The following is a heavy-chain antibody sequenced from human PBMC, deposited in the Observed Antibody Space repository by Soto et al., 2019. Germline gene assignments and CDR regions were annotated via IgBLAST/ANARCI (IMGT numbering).Heavy chain of an antibody. CDR2: INAGNGNT. J-gene: IGHJ2*01. V-gene: IGHV1-3*01. CDR3: ARDLGVTSLVGYWYFDL. CDR1: GYTFTSYA. Sequence: QVQLVQSGAEVKKPGASVKVSCKASGYTFTSYAMHWVRQAPGQRLEWMGWINAGNGNTKYSQKSQERVTITGDTSAGTAYMDRSGLRSEDTAVFDGARDLGVTSLVGYWYFDLWGGGPLVTVSS. D-gene: IGHD3-3*02.